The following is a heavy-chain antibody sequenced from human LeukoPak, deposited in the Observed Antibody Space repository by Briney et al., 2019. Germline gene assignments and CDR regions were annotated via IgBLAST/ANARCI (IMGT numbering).Heavy chain of an antibody. V-gene: IGHV3-53*01. CDR2: IYSGGST. CDR3: ARAYRPRGWFDP. J-gene: IGHJ5*02. D-gene: IGHD1-14*01. CDR1: GFTVSSNY. Sequence: PGGSLRLSCAASGFTVSSNYMSWVRQAPGKGLEWVSVIYSGGSTYYADSVKGRFTTSRDNSKNTLYLQMNSLRAEDTAVYYCARAYRPRGWFDPWGQGTLVTVSS.